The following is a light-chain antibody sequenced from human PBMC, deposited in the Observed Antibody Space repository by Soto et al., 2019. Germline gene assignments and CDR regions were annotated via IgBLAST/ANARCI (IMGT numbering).Light chain of an antibody. V-gene: IGLV3-1*01. CDR2: QDS. CDR3: PGWDSSTAGV. CDR1: KLGDKY. J-gene: IGLJ2*01. Sequence: SYELTQPPSVSVSPGQTASITCSGDKLGDKYACWYQQKPGQSPVLVIYQDSKRPSGIPERFSGSNSGNTATLTISGTQAMDGDGYYRPGWDSSTAGVFGGGTKLTVL.